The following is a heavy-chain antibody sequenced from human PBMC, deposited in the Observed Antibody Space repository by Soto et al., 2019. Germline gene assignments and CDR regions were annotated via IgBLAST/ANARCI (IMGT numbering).Heavy chain of an antibody. V-gene: IGHV2-5*02. CDR1: GFSLSTSGVG. J-gene: IGHJ4*02. Sequence: QITLKESGPTLVKPTQTLTLTCTFSGFSLSTSGVGVGWIRQPPGKALEWLALIYWDDDKRYSPSVKSRLTITKDTSKNQVVLTMTNMDHVDTGTYYCAHGGWQLRPFDYWGQGTLVTVSS. D-gene: IGHD1-26*01. CDR2: IYWDDDK. CDR3: AHGGWQLRPFDY.